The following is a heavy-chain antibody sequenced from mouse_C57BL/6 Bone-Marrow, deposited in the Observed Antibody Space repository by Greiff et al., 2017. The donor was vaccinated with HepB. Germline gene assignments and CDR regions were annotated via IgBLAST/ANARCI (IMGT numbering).Heavy chain of an antibody. CDR1: EYEFPSHD. CDR2: INSDGGST. CDR3: ASLKYYNGSSYGDY. D-gene: IGHD1-1*01. V-gene: IGHV5-2*01. J-gene: IGHJ2*01. Sequence: EVQLQESGGGLVQPGESLKLSCESNEYEFPSHDMSWVRKTPEKRLELVAAINSDGGSTYYPDTMERRFIISRDNTKKTLYLQMSSLRSEDTALYYCASLKYYNGSSYGDYWGQGTTLTVSS.